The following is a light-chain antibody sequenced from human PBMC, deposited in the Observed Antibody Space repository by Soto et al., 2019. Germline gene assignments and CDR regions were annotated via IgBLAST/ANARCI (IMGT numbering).Light chain of an antibody. J-gene: IGKJ2*01. Sequence: DIQMTQSPSTLSASVGDRVTITCRASQSISSSLAWYQQKPGKAPQLLIFDDSNLESGVPSRFSGSGSGTXXXXXXXXXXXXXFATYYCQHYNSYPYTFGQXTKLEIK. CDR3: QHYNSYPYT. CDR1: QSISSS. V-gene: IGKV1-5*01. CDR2: DDS.